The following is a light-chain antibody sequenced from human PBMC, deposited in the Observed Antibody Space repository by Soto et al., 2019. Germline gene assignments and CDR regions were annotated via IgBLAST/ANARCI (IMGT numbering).Light chain of an antibody. V-gene: IGLV2-8*01. CDR2: EVS. Sequence: QSALSQPPSASGSPGQSVTISCTGTSSDVGSSNYVSWYQQYPGKVPELMIYEVSKRPSGVPDRFSGSKSGNTASLTVSGLQAEDDADYYCSSNAGSNEIFGTGTKLTVL. CDR3: SSNAGSNEI. J-gene: IGLJ1*01. CDR1: SSDVGSSNY.